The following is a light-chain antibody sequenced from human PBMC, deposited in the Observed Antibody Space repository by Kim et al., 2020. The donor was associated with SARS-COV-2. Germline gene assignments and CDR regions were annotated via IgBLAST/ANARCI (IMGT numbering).Light chain of an antibody. CDR2: GAS. J-gene: IGKJ2*01. CDR1: QSVGNN. CDR3: HQYNDWPPGDT. Sequence: SRGERATLFCRASQSVGNNVAWYQHKPGQAPRVLIYGASTRATGIPARFSGSGSGTEFTLSISSLQSEDFAVYFCHQYNDWPPGDTFGQGTKLEI. V-gene: IGKV3-15*01.